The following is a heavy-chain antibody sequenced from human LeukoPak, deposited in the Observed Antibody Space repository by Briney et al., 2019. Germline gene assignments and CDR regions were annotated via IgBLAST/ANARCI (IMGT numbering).Heavy chain of an antibody. V-gene: IGHV3-21*01. CDR1: GFTFSSYS. CDR3: ARDLTRGYSYGYGY. Sequence: LGGSLRLSCAASGFTFSSYSMNWVRQAPGKGLEWVSSISSSSSYIYYADSVKGRFTISRDNAKNSLYLQMNSLRAEDTAVYYCARDLTRGYSYGYGYWGQGTLVTVSS. CDR2: ISSSSSYI. J-gene: IGHJ4*02. D-gene: IGHD5-18*01.